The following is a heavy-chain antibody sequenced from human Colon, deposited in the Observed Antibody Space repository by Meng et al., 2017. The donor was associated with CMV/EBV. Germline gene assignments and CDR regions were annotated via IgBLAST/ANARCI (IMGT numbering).Heavy chain of an antibody. D-gene: IGHD3-10*01. J-gene: IGHJ4*02. CDR3: AREYSGGYFDY. CDR1: GGSISSSSYY. CDR2: IYYSGST. V-gene: IGHV4-39*07. Sequence: SETLSLTCTVSGGSISSSSYYWGWIRQPPGKGLEWIGSIYYSGSTYYNPSLKSRVTISVDTSKNQFSLKLSSVTAADTAVYYCAREYSGGYFDYGGQGTLVTVSS.